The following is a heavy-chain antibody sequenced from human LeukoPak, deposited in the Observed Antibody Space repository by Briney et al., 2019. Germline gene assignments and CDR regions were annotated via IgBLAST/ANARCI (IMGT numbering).Heavy chain of an antibody. J-gene: IGHJ4*02. D-gene: IGHD3-10*01. CDR1: GGSFSGYY. Sequence: SETLSLTCAVYGGSFSGYYWSWIRQPPGKGLEWIGEINHSGSTNYNPSLKSRVTISVDTSKNQLSLKLSSVTAADTAVYYCARHTRVGFGDCWGQGTLVTVSS. CDR2: INHSGST. CDR3: ARHTRVGFGDC. V-gene: IGHV4-34*01.